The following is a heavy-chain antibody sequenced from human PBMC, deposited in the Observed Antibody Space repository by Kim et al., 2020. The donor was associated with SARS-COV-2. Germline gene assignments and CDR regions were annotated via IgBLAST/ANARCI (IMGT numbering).Heavy chain of an antibody. Sequence: GGSLRLSCTASGFPFSNYWMTWVRQAPGKGLEWVATTKSDGSEKYYLDSVKGRFTITRDTAKNSLYLQMNSLRAEDTAIYYCARDPESSTFYDFWSGYYAFDHWGQGTLVTVSS. D-gene: IGHD3-3*01. CDR3: ARDPESSTFYDFWSGYYAFDH. J-gene: IGHJ4*02. CDR1: GFPFSNYW. CDR2: TKSDGSEK. V-gene: IGHV3-7*01.